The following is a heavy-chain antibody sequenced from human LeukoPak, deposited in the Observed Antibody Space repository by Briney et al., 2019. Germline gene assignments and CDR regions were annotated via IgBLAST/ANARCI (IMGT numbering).Heavy chain of an antibody. CDR3: ARDPNSRRWFDY. CDR1: GFTFSNYS. J-gene: IGHJ4*02. CDR2: ISSSSTI. Sequence: GGSLRLSCAASGFTFSNYSMNWVRQAPGKGLEWVSYISSSSTIYYVDSVKGRFTISRDNAKNTLYLQMNSLRAEDTAVYYCARDPNSRRWFDYWGQGTLVTVSS. V-gene: IGHV3-48*01. D-gene: IGHD6-13*01.